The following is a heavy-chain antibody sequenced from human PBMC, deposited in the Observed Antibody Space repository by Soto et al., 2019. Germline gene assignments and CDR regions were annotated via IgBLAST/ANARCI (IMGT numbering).Heavy chain of an antibody. CDR1: GGSISNYY. Sequence: QVQLQESGPGLVKPAETLSLTCTVSGGSISNYYWSWIRQAPGKGLEWIGYIYYTTNYNPSLKSRVTISADTSKNQISLKLTSVTAADTAVYYCARTSPVAGWLDYWGQGTLVTVSS. CDR3: ARTSPVAGWLDY. J-gene: IGHJ4*02. D-gene: IGHD6-19*01. V-gene: IGHV4-59*01. CDR2: IYYTT.